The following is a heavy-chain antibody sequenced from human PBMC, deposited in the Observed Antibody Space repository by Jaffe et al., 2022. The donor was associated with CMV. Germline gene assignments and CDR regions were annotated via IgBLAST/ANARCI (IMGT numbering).Heavy chain of an antibody. J-gene: IGHJ4*02. CDR3: ARHMRRNYYDSSGFSSYFDY. V-gene: IGHV4-39*01. D-gene: IGHD3-22*01. Sequence: QLQLQESGPGLVKPSETLSLTCTVSGGSISSSSYYWGWIRQPPGKGLEWIGSIYYSGSTYYNPSLKSRVTISVDTSKNQFSLKLSSVTAADTAVYYCARHMRRNYYDSSGFSSYFDYWGQGTLVTVSS. CDR2: IYYSGST. CDR1: GGSISSSSYY.